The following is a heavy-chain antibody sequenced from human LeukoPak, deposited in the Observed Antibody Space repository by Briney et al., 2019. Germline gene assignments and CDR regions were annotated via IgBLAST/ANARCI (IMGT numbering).Heavy chain of an antibody. CDR1: GFTFSSYG. J-gene: IGHJ6*03. CDR2: IRYDGSNK. Sequence: AGGSLRLSCAASGFTFSSYGMHWVRQAPGKGLEWVAFIRYDGSNKYYADSVKGRFTISRDNSKNTLYLQMNSLRAEDTAVYYCYKLGSNHYDFWSGYSGPYYMDVWGKGTTVTVSS. D-gene: IGHD3-3*01. V-gene: IGHV3-30*02. CDR3: YKLGSNHYDFWSGYSGPYYMDV.